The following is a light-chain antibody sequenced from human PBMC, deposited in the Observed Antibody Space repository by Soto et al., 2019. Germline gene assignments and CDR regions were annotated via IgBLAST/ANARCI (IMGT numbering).Light chain of an antibody. CDR3: QSYDSSLSGYV. CDR2: VNN. J-gene: IGLJ1*01. CDR1: SSNIGAGYD. V-gene: IGLV1-40*01. Sequence: QSVLTQPPSVSGAPGQRVTMSCTGSSSNIGAGYDVNWYQQLPGTAPKLLIYVNNNRPSGVPDRFSGSKSGTSASLAITGLQAEDEADYYCQSYDSSLSGYVFGTGTKLTVL.